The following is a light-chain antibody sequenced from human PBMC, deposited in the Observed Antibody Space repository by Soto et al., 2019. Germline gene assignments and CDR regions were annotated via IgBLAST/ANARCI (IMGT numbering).Light chain of an antibody. V-gene: IGKV1-39*01. J-gene: IGKJ5*01. CDR2: VAS. CDR3: QQSYGTPIT. Sequence: DNKMTQSPSPLSVCVGVGVNIASWASQSISSYLNRYQQKPGKAPNLLIYVASSLQSEVPSRFSGSGSRTEFTLTITSLQPEDFATYYCQQSYGTPITFGQGTLLEIK. CDR1: QSISSY.